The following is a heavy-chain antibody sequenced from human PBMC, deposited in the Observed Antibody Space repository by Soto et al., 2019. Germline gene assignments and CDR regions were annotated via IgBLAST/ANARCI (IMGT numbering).Heavy chain of an antibody. CDR1: GFTVSSNY. CDR2: IYSGGST. Sequence: EVQLVESGGGLVQPGGSLRLSCAASGFTVSSNYMSWVRQAPGKGLEWVSVIYSGGSTYYADFVKGRFTISRDNSRNTLYLQMNSLRAEDTAVYYCAREGYYDFWSGSYYGMDVWGQGTTVTVSS. D-gene: IGHD3-3*01. V-gene: IGHV3-66*01. J-gene: IGHJ6*02. CDR3: AREGYYDFWSGSYYGMDV.